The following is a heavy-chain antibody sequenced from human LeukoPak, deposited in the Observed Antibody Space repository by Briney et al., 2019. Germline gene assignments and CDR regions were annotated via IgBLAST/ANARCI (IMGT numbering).Heavy chain of an antibody. CDR3: TTLAYDVHY. J-gene: IGHJ4*02. CDR2: IMSNPAGGTT. D-gene: IGHD3-3*01. CDR1: GFILRNAH. Sequence: GGSLRLSCGASGFILRNAHMTWVRQAPGKGLEWVGRIMSNPAGGTTDYGAAAKGRFTISRDDSRNMLYLQLTNARADDTAVYYCTTLAYDVHYWGRGTLVTVSS. V-gene: IGHV3-15*01.